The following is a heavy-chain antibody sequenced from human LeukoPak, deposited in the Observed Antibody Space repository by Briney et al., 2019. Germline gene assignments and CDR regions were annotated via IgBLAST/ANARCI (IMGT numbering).Heavy chain of an antibody. Sequence: GRSLRLSCTASGFTFSSNGIHWVRQAPGKGLEWVAAISNSGGEKYFADSVRGRFTISRDNSKNTVYLQMNSLRTEDTAMYYCAQERYRSWCVDYWGQGTLVTVSS. J-gene: IGHJ4*02. CDR3: AQERYRSWCVDY. CDR2: ISNSGGEK. V-gene: IGHV3-30*18. D-gene: IGHD6-13*01. CDR1: GFTFSSNG.